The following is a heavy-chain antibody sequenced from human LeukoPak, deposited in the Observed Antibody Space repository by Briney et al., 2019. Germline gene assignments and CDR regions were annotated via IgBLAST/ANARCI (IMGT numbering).Heavy chain of an antibody. CDR3: AGSDKLESFDY. J-gene: IGHJ4*02. CDR1: GYTFNYGY. V-gene: IGHV1-45*02. D-gene: IGHD4-23*01. CDR2: ITPFNGNT. Sequence: GASVKVSCKASGYTFNYGYLHWVRQAPGQALEWMGWITPFNGNTNYAQKFQDRVTITRDRSMSTAYMELSSLRSEDTAMYYCAGSDKLESFDYWGQGTLVTVSS.